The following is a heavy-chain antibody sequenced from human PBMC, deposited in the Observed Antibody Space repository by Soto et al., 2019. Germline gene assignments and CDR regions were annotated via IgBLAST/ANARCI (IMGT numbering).Heavy chain of an antibody. CDR2: ISGSGGST. CDR1: GFTYSSSA. Sequence: GGSLRRPCAASGFTYSSSAMSWVRQAPGKGLEWVSAISGSGGSTYYADSVKCRFTISRDNSKNTLYLQINSLRAEDTAVYYCAKDYAPNYYDSSGYYGWFDPWGQGTLVTVSS. J-gene: IGHJ5*02. D-gene: IGHD3-22*01. CDR3: AKDYAPNYYDSSGYYGWFDP. V-gene: IGHV3-23*01.